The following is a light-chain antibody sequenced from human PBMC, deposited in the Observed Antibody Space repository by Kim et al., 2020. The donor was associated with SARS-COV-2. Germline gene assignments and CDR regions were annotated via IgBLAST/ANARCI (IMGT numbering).Light chain of an antibody. CDR1: QSVASY. V-gene: IGKV1-39*01. CDR2: TAS. CDR3: QQSYSTPPT. Sequence: ASVGDRVTITCRASQSVASYLNWYQHKLGKAPKLLIHTASSLQSGVPSGFSGSGSGTDFTLTISSLQPEDFATYYCQQSYSTPPTFGQGTRLEIK. J-gene: IGKJ5*01.